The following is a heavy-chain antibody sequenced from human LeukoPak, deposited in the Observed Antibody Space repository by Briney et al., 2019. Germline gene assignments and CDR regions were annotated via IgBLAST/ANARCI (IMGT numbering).Heavy chain of an antibody. J-gene: IGHJ4*02. D-gene: IGHD6-13*01. CDR1: GGTFSSYA. CDR3: ARGRRATAAGPYYFDY. Sequence: GASVKVSCKASGGTFSSYAISRVRQAPGQGLEWMGGIIPIFGTANYAQKFQGRVTITTDESTSTAYMELSSLRSEDTAVYYCARGRRATAAGPYYFDYWGQGTLVTVSS. CDR2: IIPIFGTA. V-gene: IGHV1-69*05.